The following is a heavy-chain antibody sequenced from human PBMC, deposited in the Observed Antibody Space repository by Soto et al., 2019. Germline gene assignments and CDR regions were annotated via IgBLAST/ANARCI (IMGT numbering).Heavy chain of an antibody. CDR1: GFTFSSYA. Sequence: EVQLLESGGGLVQPGGSLRLSCAASGFTFSSYAMSWVRQAPGKGLEWVSAISGSGGSTYYADSVKGRFTISRDNYKHKRYLKMSRLRDKDTAVYYFAKDEWAVAGTITLGYWGQGTLVTVSS. V-gene: IGHV3-23*01. CDR2: ISGSGGST. D-gene: IGHD6-19*01. CDR3: AKDEWAVAGTITLGY. J-gene: IGHJ4*02.